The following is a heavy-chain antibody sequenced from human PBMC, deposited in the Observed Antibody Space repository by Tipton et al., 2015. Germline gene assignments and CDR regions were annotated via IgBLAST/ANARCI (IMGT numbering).Heavy chain of an antibody. D-gene: IGHD6-19*01. V-gene: IGHV3-23*01. Sequence: SLRLSCAASGFTFSSYSMNWVRQAPGKGLEWVSAISGSGDSTYYADSVKGRFTISRDNSKNTLNLQMNSLRAGDTAVYYCAKETGYNSGWEDHCGQGTLVTVSS. CDR1: GFTFSSYS. CDR2: ISGSGDST. CDR3: AKETGYNSGWEDH. J-gene: IGHJ4*02.